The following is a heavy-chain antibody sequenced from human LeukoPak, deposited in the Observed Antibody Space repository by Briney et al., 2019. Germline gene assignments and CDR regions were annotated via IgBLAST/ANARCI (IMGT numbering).Heavy chain of an antibody. D-gene: IGHD2-2*01. CDR1: GFTFSSYS. Sequence: GGSLRLSCAASGFTFSSYSMNWVRQAPGKGLEWVSSISSSSSYIYYADSVKGRSTISRDNAKNSLYLQMNSLRAEDTAVYYCASSRYCSSTSCYFNYWGQGTLVTVSS. CDR3: ASSRYCSSTSCYFNY. CDR2: ISSSSSYI. J-gene: IGHJ4*02. V-gene: IGHV3-21*01.